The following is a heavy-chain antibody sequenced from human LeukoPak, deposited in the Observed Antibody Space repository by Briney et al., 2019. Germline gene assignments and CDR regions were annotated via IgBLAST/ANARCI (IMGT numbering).Heavy chain of an antibody. CDR2: ISNSGRII. J-gene: IGHJ4*02. CDR1: GFTFTSYR. V-gene: IGHV3-48*02. CDR3: ARDSDYGGNDFDY. Sequence: GGSLRLSCAASGFTFTSYRMNWVRQAPGKGLEWVSYISNSGRIIYYADSVKGRFTISRDNAKNSLYLQMNSLRDEDTALYYCARDSDYGGNDFDYRGQGTLVTVSS. D-gene: IGHD4-23*01.